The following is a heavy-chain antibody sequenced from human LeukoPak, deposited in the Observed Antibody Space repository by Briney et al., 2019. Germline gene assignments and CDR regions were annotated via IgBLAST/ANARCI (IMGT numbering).Heavy chain of an antibody. CDR1: SDSVRIGCYG. J-gene: IGHJ6*03. Sequence: PSDSQSPTCTVSSDSVRIGCYGWGWLRRPAGKGLETFGGIYYIGRTYYNPSLTSRVTISVDTSKNQFSLKLTSVIVADTAVYYCARLGLVSYYYYMDVWGKGTTVTVSS. CDR3: ARLGLVSYYYYMDV. V-gene: IGHV4-39*01. CDR2: IYYIGRT. D-gene: IGHD1-26*01.